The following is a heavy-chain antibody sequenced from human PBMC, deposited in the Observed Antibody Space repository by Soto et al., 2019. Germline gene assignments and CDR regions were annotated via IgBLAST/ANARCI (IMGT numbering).Heavy chain of an antibody. Sequence: SETLSLTCTVSGDSINSTSYYWGWIRQPSGKGLEWIGCIHYSGSTYYNPSLRSRVTSSVDTSKNQFSLKVSSVTAADTAVYYCARRLFSSTWPSYFDYWGEGTLVTVSS. CDR2: IHYSGST. V-gene: IGHV4-39*01. D-gene: IGHD6-13*01. CDR1: GDSINSTSYY. J-gene: IGHJ4*02. CDR3: ARRLFSSTWPSYFDY.